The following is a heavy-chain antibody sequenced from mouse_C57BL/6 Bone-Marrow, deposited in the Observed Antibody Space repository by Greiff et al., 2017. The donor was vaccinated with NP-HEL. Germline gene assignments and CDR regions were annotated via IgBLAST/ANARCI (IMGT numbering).Heavy chain of an antibody. CDR1: GYTFTSYW. V-gene: IGHV1-52*01. CDR3: ARQGWLLPFDY. J-gene: IGHJ2*01. D-gene: IGHD2-3*01. CDR2: IDPSDSET. Sequence: QVQLQQPGAELVRPGSSVKLSCKASGYTFTSYWLHWVKQRPIQGLEWIGNIDPSDSETHYNQKFKDKATLTVDKSSSTAYMQLSSLTSEDSAVYDCARQGWLLPFDYWGQGTTLTVSS.